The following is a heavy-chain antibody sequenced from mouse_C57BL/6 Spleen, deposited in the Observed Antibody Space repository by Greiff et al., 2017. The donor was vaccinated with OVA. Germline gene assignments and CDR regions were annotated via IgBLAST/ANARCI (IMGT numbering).Heavy chain of an antibody. Sequence: EVKLMESGPELVKPGASVKISCKASGYSFTGYYMHWVKQSHGNILDWIGYIYPYNGVSSYNQKFKGKATLTVDKSSGTAYMELRSLTSEDSAVYYCARRGLGGAMDYWGQGTSVTVSS. V-gene: IGHV1-31*01. D-gene: IGHD2-4*01. CDR1: GYSFTGYY. J-gene: IGHJ4*01. CDR2: IYPYNGVS. CDR3: ARRGLGGAMDY.